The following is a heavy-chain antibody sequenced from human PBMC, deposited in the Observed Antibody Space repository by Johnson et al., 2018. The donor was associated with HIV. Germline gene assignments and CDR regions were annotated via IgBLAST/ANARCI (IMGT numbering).Heavy chain of an antibody. CDR3: TKDGQPYYNFWSGPLGSRHALDI. CDR2: IRYDESDK. J-gene: IGHJ3*02. V-gene: IGHV3-30*02. D-gene: IGHD3-3*01. Sequence: QVQLVESGGGVVQPGRSLRLSCAASGFTCSSYAMHWVRQAPGKGLEWVAFIRYDESDKYYADSVKGRFTMSRDNSKNTVYLQMNSLRVEDTAVYYCTKDGQPYYNFWSGPLGSRHALDIWGQGTMVTVSS. CDR1: GFTCSSYA.